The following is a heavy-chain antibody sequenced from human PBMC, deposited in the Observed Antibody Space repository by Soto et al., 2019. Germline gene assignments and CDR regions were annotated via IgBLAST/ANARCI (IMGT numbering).Heavy chain of an antibody. J-gene: IGHJ4*02. Sequence: EVQLLESGGGLVQPGGSLTLSCATSGFTFSSYAMVWVRQAAEKGLEWVASISNNGDTAYYADSVKGRFTISRGNSENXLYLQMNGLRADDTALYFCAKSRVFIGAIVPLLDSWGQGTQVTVSS. CDR3: AKSRVFIGAIVPLLDS. CDR1: GFTFSSYA. D-gene: IGHD6-6*01. CDR2: ISNNGDTA. V-gene: IGHV3-23*01.